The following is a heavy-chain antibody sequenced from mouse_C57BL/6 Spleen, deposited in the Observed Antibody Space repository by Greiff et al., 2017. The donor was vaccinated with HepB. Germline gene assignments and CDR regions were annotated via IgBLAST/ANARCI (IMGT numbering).Heavy chain of an antibody. Sequence: QVQLQQPGAELVKPGASVKLSCKASGYTFTSYWMHWVKQRPGQGLEWIGMIPPNSGSTNYNEKFKSKATLTVDKSSSTAYMQLSSLTSEDSAVYYCARGYYGNYLFAYWGQGTLVTVSA. D-gene: IGHD2-1*01. CDR1: GYTFTSYW. J-gene: IGHJ3*01. CDR3: ARGYYGNYLFAY. CDR2: IPPNSGST. V-gene: IGHV1-64*01.